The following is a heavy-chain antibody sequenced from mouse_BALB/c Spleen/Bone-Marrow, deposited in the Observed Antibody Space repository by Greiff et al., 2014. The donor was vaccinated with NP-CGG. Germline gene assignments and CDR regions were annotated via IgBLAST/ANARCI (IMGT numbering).Heavy chain of an antibody. Sequence: EVKLMESGPELVKPGLSVKISCKASGYSFTGYYMHWVKQSHGKSLEWIGEINPYNGGTSYNQKFKGRATLTVDTSSSTAFMELHSLTSEDSLVYYCARQLYGNYAYWGQGTLVTVSA. CDR2: INPYNGGT. J-gene: IGHJ3*01. V-gene: IGHV1S30*01. D-gene: IGHD2-10*02. CDR1: GYSFTGYY. CDR3: ARQLYGNYAY.